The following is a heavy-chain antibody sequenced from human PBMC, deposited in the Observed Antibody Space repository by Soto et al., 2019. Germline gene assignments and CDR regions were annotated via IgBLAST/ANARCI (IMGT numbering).Heavy chain of an antibody. CDR3: ARHEGYYGSPAAGLFDY. CDR2: IYPGDSDT. D-gene: IGHD3-10*01. V-gene: IGHV5-51*01. Sequence: GESLKISCKGSGYSVTSYWSGWVRQMPGKGLEWMGIIYPGDSDTRYSPSFQGQVTISADKSISTAYLQWSSLKASDTAMYYCARHEGYYGSPAAGLFDYWGQGTLVTVSS. CDR1: GYSVTSYW. J-gene: IGHJ4*02.